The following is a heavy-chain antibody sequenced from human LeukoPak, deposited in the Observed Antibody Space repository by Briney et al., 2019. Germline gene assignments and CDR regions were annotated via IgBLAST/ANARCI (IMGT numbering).Heavy chain of an antibody. CDR1: GGTFSSYA. J-gene: IGHJ4*02. D-gene: IGHD1-26*01. CDR3: ARGGIVGATTPEPFDY. CDR2: IIPIFGTA. V-gene: IGHV1-69*05. Sequence: ASVKVSCKASGGTFSSYAISWVRQAPGQGLEWMGGIIPIFGTANYAQKFQGRVTITTDESTSTAYMELSRLRSDDTAVYYCARGGIVGATTPEPFDYWGQGTLVTVSS.